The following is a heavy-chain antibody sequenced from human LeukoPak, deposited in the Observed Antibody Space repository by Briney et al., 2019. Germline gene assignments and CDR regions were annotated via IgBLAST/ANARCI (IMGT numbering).Heavy chain of an antibody. CDR2: IWYDGSNK. V-gene: IGHV3-33*06. D-gene: IGHD3-16*01. J-gene: IGHJ6*03. CDR3: AKDSRGGYYYYMDV. Sequence: GRSLRLSCAASGFTFSSYGMHWVRQAPGKGLEWVAVIWYDGSNKYYADAVKGRFTISRDNSKNTQYLQMNSLRAEETAVYYCAKDSRGGYYYYMDVWGKGTTVTVSS. CDR1: GFTFSSYG.